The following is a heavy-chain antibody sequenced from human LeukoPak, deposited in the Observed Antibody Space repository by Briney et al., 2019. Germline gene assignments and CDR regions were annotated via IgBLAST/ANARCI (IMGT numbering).Heavy chain of an antibody. CDR2: MFYNGSP. Sequence: SETLSLTCTVSGDPLSRFYRSWTRQPPGKGREWIGYMFYNGSPNYNPSLKSRVTMSVDTSNNQFSLNVSSVSAADTAVYYCARGRYLLLSVVAFSFYGMDVWGQGTTVTVSS. J-gene: IGHJ6*02. CDR1: GDPLSRFY. D-gene: IGHD2-2*01. V-gene: IGHV4-59*01. CDR3: ARGRYLLLSVVAFSFYGMDV.